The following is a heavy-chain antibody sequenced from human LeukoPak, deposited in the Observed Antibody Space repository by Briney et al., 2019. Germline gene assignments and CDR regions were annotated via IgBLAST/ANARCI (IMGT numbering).Heavy chain of an antibody. V-gene: IGHV3-11*01. CDR3: AGTDTAMIDTPTRLDY. J-gene: IGHJ4*02. D-gene: IGHD5-18*01. CDR1: GFTFSDYY. Sequence: GGSLRLSCAASGFTFSDYYMSWIRQAPGKGLEWVSYISSSGSTIYYADSVKGRFTISRDNAKNSLYLQMNSLRAEDTAVYYCAGTDTAMIDTPTRLDYWGQGTLVTVSS. CDR2: ISSSGSTI.